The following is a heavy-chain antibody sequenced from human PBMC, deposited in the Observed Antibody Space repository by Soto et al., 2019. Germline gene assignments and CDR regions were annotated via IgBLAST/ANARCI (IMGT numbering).Heavy chain of an antibody. CDR2: IYYSGST. Sequence: SSETLSLTCTVSGGSISSYYWSWIRQPPGKGLEWIGYIYYSGSTNYNPSLKSRVTISVDTSKNQFSLKLSSVTAADTAVYYCARDRTLRYSSPYYYYGMDVWGQGTTVTVSS. D-gene: IGHD5-18*01. J-gene: IGHJ6*02. CDR1: GGSISSYY. V-gene: IGHV4-59*01. CDR3: ARDRTLRYSSPYYYYGMDV.